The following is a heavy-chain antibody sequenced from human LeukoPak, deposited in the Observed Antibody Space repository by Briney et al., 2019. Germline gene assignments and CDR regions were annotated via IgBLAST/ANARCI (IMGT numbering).Heavy chain of an antibody. V-gene: IGHV3-64D*06. CDR3: VKSAGFDWLSPLDAFDI. J-gene: IGHJ3*02. CDR2: ISSSGGST. D-gene: IGHD3-9*01. Sequence: GGSLRLSCSASGFTFSRYAMHWVRQAPGKGLEYVSAISSSGGSTYYADSVKGRFTISRDNSKDTLYLQMSSLRAEDTTVYYCVKSAGFDWLSPLDAFDIWGQGTMVTVPS. CDR1: GFTFSRYA.